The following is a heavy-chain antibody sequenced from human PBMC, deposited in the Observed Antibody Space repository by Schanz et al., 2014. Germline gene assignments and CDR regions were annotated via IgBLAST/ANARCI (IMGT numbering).Heavy chain of an antibody. Sequence: QVRLVQSGAEVKKPGASVTVSCKTSEYAFSGFAMNWVRQAPGQGLEWVAWINTNTGNTTYAQGFTGRFVFSLDTSVSTAYLQISSLKAEDTAAYYCTTETIAMAGTFSIWGQGTLVTVSS. CDR3: TTETIAMAGTFSI. D-gene: IGHD6-19*01. V-gene: IGHV7-4-1*02. J-gene: IGHJ4*02. CDR2: INTNTGNT. CDR1: EYAFSGFA.